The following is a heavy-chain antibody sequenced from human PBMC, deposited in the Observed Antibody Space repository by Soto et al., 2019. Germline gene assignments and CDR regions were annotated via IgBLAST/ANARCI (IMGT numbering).Heavy chain of an antibody. CDR2: FYYTGST. CDR3: ARLQRTVTAYYYYYDMDV. D-gene: IGHD2-21*02. CDR1: GGSISSNF. J-gene: IGHJ6*02. Sequence: QVQLQESGPGLVKPSETLSLTCTVSGGSISSNFWSWIRQPPRKGPEWIGNFYYTGSTNYNASLKSRVTISVDTSKNQFSLKLISVTAADTAVYYCARLQRTVTAYYYYYDMDVWGQGTTVTVSS. V-gene: IGHV4-59*01.